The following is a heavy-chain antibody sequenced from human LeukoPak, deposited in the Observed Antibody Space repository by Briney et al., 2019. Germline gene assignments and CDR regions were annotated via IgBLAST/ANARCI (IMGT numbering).Heavy chain of an antibody. V-gene: IGHV3-7*01. Sequence: GGSLRLSCSASGFTFSNYWMSWVRQAPGKGLEWVANIKKDESEKYYVDSVKGRFNISRDNAKSSLYLHMNRLRAKDTSVYYFVRAGGKVVSRSNGLEGWGQGTLGTVSS. J-gene: IGHJ1*01. CDR1: GFTFSNYW. CDR2: IKKDESEK. CDR3: VRAGGKVVSRSNGLEG. D-gene: IGHD1-26*01.